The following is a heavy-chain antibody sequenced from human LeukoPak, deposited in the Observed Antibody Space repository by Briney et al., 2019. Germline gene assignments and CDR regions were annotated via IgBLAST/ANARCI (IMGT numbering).Heavy chain of an antibody. D-gene: IGHD5-12*01. CDR3: ARDRNSGYDSSFDY. Sequence: GGSLRLSCAASGFTFSSYSMNWVRQAPGKGLEWVSSISSSSSYIYYADSVKGRFTISRDNAENSLYLQMNSLRAEDTAVYYCARDRNSGYDSSFDYWGQGTLVTVSS. CDR1: GFTFSSYS. V-gene: IGHV3-21*01. J-gene: IGHJ4*02. CDR2: ISSSSSYI.